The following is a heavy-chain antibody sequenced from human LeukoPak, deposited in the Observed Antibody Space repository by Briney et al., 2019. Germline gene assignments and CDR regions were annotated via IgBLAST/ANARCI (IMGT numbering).Heavy chain of an antibody. V-gene: IGHV3-48*03. CDR3: ARDGGYERIYYYGMDV. J-gene: IGHJ6*02. CDR1: GFTFSSYE. Sequence: GGSLRLSCAASGFTFSSYEMNWVRQAPGKGLEWVSYISSSGSTIYYADSVKGRFTISRDNAKNSLYLQMNSLRAEDTAVYYRARDGGYERIYYYGMDVWGQGTTVTVSS. D-gene: IGHD5-12*01. CDR2: ISSSGSTI.